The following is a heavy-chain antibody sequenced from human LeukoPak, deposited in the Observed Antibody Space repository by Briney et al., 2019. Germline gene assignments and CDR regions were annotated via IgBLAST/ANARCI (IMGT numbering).Heavy chain of an antibody. Sequence: PGGSLRLSCAASGFTFSSCGMHGVRQAPGKGLEGVAVIWYDGSKKYYADSVKGRFTISSDNAENSLYLQMNSLRAEDTAVYYCASLPLAIFGLIWRDYWGQGTLLTVSS. CDR3: ASLPLAIFGLIWRDY. CDR2: IWYDGSKK. V-gene: IGHV3-33*03. CDR1: GFTFSSCG. J-gene: IGHJ4*02. D-gene: IGHD3/OR15-3a*01.